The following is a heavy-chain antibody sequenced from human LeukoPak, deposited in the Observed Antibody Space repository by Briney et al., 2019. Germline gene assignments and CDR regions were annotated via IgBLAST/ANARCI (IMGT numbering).Heavy chain of an antibody. CDR1: GFTFSSYS. Sequence: GGSLRLSCAASGFTFSSYSMNWVRQAPGKGLEWVSSISTSSSYIYYADSVKGRFTISRDNSKNTLYLQMNSLRAEDTAVYYCAKVGDDYGDYGDFDYWGQGTLVTVSS. J-gene: IGHJ4*02. CDR2: ISTSSSYI. D-gene: IGHD4-17*01. CDR3: AKVGDDYGDYGDFDY. V-gene: IGHV3-21*01.